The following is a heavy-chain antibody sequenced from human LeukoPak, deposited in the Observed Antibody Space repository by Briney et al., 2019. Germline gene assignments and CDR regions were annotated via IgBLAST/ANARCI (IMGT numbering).Heavy chain of an antibody. J-gene: IGHJ5*02. D-gene: IGHD3-22*01. Sequence: GGSLRLSCAASGFTFSSYAMHWVRQAPGKGLEWVAVISYDGSNKYYADSVKGRFTISRDNSKNTLYLQMNSLRAEDTAVYYCAKDEVWGSYDSSGYYYYHWGQGTLVTVSS. CDR3: AKDEVWGSYDSSGYYYYH. CDR1: GFTFSSYA. V-gene: IGHV3-30-3*01. CDR2: ISYDGSNK.